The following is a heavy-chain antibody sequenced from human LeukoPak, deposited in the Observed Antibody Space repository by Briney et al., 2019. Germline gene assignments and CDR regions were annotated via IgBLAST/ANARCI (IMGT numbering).Heavy chain of an antibody. CDR2: INHSGST. V-gene: IGHV4-34*01. J-gene: IGHJ4*02. CDR3: ARISDFWSGWIDY. Sequence: PSETPSLTCAVYGGSFSGYYWSWIRQPPGKGLEWIGEINHSGSTNYNPSLKSRVTISVDTSKNQFSLKLSSVTAADTAVYYCARISDFWSGWIDYWGQGTLVTVSS. D-gene: IGHD3-3*01. CDR1: GGSFSGYY.